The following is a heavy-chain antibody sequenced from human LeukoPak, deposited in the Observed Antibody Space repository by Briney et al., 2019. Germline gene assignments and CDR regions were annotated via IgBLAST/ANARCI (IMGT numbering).Heavy chain of an antibody. D-gene: IGHD5-12*01. V-gene: IGHV3-23*01. CDR2: TGATGVST. Sequence: GGSLRLSCAASGFTFSSYAMSWVRQAPGKGLEWVSGTGATGVSTFYGDSVKGRFTMSRDNSKNTLYLRMDSLRAEDTAVYYCAKDQGGYSAYGHLDYWGQGTLVTVSS. CDR1: GFTFSSYA. J-gene: IGHJ4*02. CDR3: AKDQGGYSAYGHLDY.